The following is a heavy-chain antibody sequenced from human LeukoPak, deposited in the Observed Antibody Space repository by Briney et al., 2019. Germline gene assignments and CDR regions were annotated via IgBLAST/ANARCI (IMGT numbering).Heavy chain of an antibody. CDR1: GFTFSSYW. D-gene: IGHD6-13*01. Sequence: GGSLRLSCAASGFTFSSYWMSWVRQAPGKGLEWVASIKQDGSDKFYVASVKGRFTISRDNAKNSLYLQMNSLGAEDTAVYYCARGGAAAASKRGVDYWGQGTLVTVSS. CDR3: ARGGAAAASKRGVDY. J-gene: IGHJ4*02. V-gene: IGHV3-7*01. CDR2: IKQDGSDK.